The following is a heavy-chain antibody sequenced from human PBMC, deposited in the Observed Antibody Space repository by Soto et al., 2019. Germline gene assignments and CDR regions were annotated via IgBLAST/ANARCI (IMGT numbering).Heavy chain of an antibody. Sequence: EVQLVESGGGLVQPGGSLRLSCSASGFTFSSYDMHWVRQGTGKGLEWVSAIGTTGDTYYAGSVKGRFTISRENAKNSLYTQMNSLGAGDTAIYFCARAIGPTLFDSWGQGTLVTVSS. CDR2: IGTTGDT. CDR1: GFTFSSYD. J-gene: IGHJ4*02. D-gene: IGHD3-22*01. V-gene: IGHV3-13*04. CDR3: ARAIGPTLFDS.